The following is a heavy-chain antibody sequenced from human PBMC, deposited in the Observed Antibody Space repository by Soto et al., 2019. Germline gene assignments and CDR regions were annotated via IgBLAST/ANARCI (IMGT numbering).Heavy chain of an antibody. J-gene: IGHJ4*02. CDR2: ISSSSSYI. D-gene: IGHD2-2*01. CDR1: GFTFSSYS. Sequence: EVQLVESGGGLVKPGGSLRLSCAASGFTFSSYSMNWVGQAPGKGLEWVSSISSSSSYIYYADSVKGRFTISRDNAKNSLYLQMNSLRAEDTAVYYCAREFYCSSTSCESESNWGQGTLVTVSS. V-gene: IGHV3-21*01. CDR3: AREFYCSSTSCESESN.